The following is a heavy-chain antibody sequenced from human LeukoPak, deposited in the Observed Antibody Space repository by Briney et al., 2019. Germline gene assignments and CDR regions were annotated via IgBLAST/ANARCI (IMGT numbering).Heavy chain of an antibody. J-gene: IGHJ4*02. CDR2: IIPILGIA. D-gene: IGHD6-13*01. Sequence: GASVKVSCKASGGTFSSYAISWVRQAPGQGLEWMGRIIPILGIANYAQKFQGRVTITADKSTSTAYMELSSLRSEDTAVYHCARDRIAAAGNFDYWGQGTLVTVSS. CDR1: GGTFSSYA. V-gene: IGHV1-69*04. CDR3: ARDRIAAAGNFDY.